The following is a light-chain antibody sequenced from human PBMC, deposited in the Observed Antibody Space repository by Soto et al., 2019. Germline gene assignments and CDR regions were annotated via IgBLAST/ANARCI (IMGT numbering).Light chain of an antibody. V-gene: IGLV2-14*03. CDR1: SSDVGGYNY. CDR2: EVT. J-gene: IGLJ1*01. Sequence: QSALTPPASVSWSPGQSITISCTGTSSDVGGYNYVSWYQQHPGKAPKLIIYEVTNRPSGVSNRFSGSKSDSTASLTIAGLQSEDEAEYYCSSFTSSSTRVFGTGTKVTVL. CDR3: SSFTSSSTRV.